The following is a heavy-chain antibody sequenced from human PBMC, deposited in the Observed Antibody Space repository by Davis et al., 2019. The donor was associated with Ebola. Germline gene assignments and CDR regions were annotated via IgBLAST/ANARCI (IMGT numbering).Heavy chain of an antibody. CDR1: GGSISSSNW. CDR2: IYHSGST. J-gene: IGHJ4*02. D-gene: IGHD2-21*02. CDR3: ARRSDIVVVTAVYFDY. Sequence: MPGGSLRLSCAVSGGSISSSNWWSWVRQPPGKGLEWIGEIYHSGSTNYNPSLKSRVTISVDKSKNQFSLKLSSVTAADTAVYYCARRSDIVVVTAVYFDYWGQGTLVTVSS. V-gene: IGHV4-4*02.